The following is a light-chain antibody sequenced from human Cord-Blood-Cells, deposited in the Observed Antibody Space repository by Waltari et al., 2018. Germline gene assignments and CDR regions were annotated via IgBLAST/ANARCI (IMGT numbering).Light chain of an antibody. Sequence: QSVLTQPPSASGTPGQRVTISCSGSSSNIGSNTVNWSQQLPGTAPKLLLYSNKQRPSGVPDRFSGSKSGTSASLAISGLQSGDEADYYCAAWDDSLNGYVFGTGTKVTVL. CDR3: AAWDDSLNGYV. CDR2: SNK. V-gene: IGLV1-44*01. J-gene: IGLJ1*01. CDR1: SSNIGSNT.